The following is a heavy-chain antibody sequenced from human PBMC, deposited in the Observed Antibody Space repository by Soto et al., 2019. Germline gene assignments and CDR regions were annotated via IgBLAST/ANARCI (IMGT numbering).Heavy chain of an antibody. CDR3: ARGGSGLGFDI. D-gene: IGHD3-16*01. CDR1: GFTFSSYS. CDR2: ISSSSSYI. J-gene: IGHJ3*02. V-gene: IGHV3-21*01. Sequence: GGSLRLSCAASGFTFSSYSMNWVRQAPGKGLEWVSSISSSSSYIYYADSVKGRFTISRDNAKNSLYLQMNSLRAEDTAVYYCARGGSGLGFDIWGQGTMVTVSS.